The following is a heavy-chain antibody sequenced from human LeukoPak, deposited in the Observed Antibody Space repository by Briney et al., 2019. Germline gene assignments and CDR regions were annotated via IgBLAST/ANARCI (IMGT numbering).Heavy chain of an antibody. D-gene: IGHD2-15*01. CDR1: GGSFSGYY. CDR2: INHSGST. CDR3: VRGGTPRRYCSGGSCYRSYWYFDL. J-gene: IGHJ2*01. V-gene: IGHV4-34*01. Sequence: SETLSLTCAVYGGSFSGYYWSWIRQPPGKGLEWIGEINHSGSTNYNPSLKSRVTISVDTSKNQFSLKLSSVTAADTAVYYCVRGGTPRRYCSGGSCYRSYWYFDLWGRGTLVTVSS.